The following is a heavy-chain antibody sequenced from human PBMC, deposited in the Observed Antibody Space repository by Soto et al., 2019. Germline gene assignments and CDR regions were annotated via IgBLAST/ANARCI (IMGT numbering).Heavy chain of an antibody. D-gene: IGHD6-19*01. CDR2: TYYRSKWYN. Sequence: PSQTLSLTCAISGDSVSSNSAAWNWVRQSPSRGLEWLGRTYYRSKWYNDYAVSVKSRITINPDTSKNQFSLQLNSVTPEDTAIYYCARLSVADRSRDYWGQGTLVTVSS. CDR3: ARLSVADRSRDY. CDR1: GDSVSSNSAA. J-gene: IGHJ4*02. V-gene: IGHV6-1*01.